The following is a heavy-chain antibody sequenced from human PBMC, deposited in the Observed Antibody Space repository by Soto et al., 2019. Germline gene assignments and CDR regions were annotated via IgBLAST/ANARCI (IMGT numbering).Heavy chain of an antibody. V-gene: IGHV3-21*01. Sequence: EVQLVESGGGLVKPGGSLRLSCAASGFTFSSYSMNWVRQAPGKGLEWVSSISSSSSYIYYADSVKGRFTISRDNAKNSLYLQMNSLRAEDTAVYYCALLGYSSSWYRDYWGQGTLVTVSS. J-gene: IGHJ4*02. D-gene: IGHD6-13*01. CDR1: GFTFSSYS. CDR2: ISSSSSYI. CDR3: ALLGYSSSWYRDY.